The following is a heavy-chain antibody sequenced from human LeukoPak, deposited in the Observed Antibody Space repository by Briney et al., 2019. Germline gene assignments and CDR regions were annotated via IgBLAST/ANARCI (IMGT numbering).Heavy chain of an antibody. CDR3: ARGIVVVPAAVFDY. V-gene: IGHV1-2*02. CDR2: INPNTGGT. Sequence: ASVKVSCKASGYTFTDYYIHWVRQAPGQGLEWMGWINPNTGGTNYAPKFQGRVTMTRDTSISAAYMDLNSLRFDDTAVYYCARGIVVVPAAVFDYWGQGTLVTVSP. D-gene: IGHD2-2*01. CDR1: GYTFTDYY. J-gene: IGHJ4*02.